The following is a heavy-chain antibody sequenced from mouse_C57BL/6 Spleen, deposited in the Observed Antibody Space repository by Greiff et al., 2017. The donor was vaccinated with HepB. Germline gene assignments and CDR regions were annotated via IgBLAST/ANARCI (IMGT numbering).Heavy chain of an antibody. J-gene: IGHJ3*01. D-gene: IGHD3-1*01. Sequence: EVQGVESGGGLVKPGGSLKLSCAASGFTFSSYAMSWVRQTPEKRLEWVATISDGGSYTYYPDNVKGRFTISRDNAKNNLYLQMSHLKSEDTAMYYCARGIQLSFAYWGQGTLVTVSA. CDR3: ARGIQLSFAY. CDR2: ISDGGSYT. CDR1: GFTFSSYA. V-gene: IGHV5-4*01.